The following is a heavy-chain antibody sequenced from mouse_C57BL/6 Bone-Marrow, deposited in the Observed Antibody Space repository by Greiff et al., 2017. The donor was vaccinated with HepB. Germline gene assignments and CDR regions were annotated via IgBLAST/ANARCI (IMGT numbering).Heavy chain of an antibody. V-gene: IGHV5-6*01. CDR3: ARKKRQLLRDWDFDV. CDR1: GFTFSSYG. CDR2: ISSGGSYT. J-gene: IGHJ1*03. D-gene: IGHD1-1*01. Sequence: EVNLVESGGDLVKPGGSLKLSCAASGFTFSSYGMSWVRQTPDKRLEWVATISSGGSYTYYPDSVKGRFTISRDNAKNTLYLQMRSLKSEDTAMYYCARKKRQLLRDWDFDVWGTGTTVTVSS.